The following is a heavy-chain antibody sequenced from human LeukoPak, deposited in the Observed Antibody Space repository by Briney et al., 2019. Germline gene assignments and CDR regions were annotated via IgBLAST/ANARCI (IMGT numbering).Heavy chain of an antibody. CDR1: GLTFSVSA. Sequence: GGSLKLSCSASGLTFSVSAIHWVRQASGKGLEWVGRIKTKADNYATAYAASVKGRFTISRDDSTNTAYLQMNSLKTEDTAVYYCTHPAYYYNVDVWGKGTAVTVSS. D-gene: IGHD6-25*01. CDR2: IKTKADNYAT. CDR3: THPAYYYNVDV. V-gene: IGHV3-73*01. J-gene: IGHJ6*04.